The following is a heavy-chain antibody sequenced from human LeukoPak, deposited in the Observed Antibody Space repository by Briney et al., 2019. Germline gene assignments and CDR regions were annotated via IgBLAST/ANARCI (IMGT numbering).Heavy chain of an antibody. CDR2: FDPEDGET. CDR1: GYTLTELS. D-gene: IGHD3-10*01. V-gene: IGHV1-24*01. J-gene: IGHJ3*02. Sequence: ASVKVSCKVSGYTLTELSMHWVRQAPGKGLEWMGGFDPEDGETIYAQKFQGRVTMTEDTSTDTAYMELSSLRSEDTAVYYCATGILWFGELFGAFDIWGQGTMVTVSS. CDR3: ATGILWFGELFGAFDI.